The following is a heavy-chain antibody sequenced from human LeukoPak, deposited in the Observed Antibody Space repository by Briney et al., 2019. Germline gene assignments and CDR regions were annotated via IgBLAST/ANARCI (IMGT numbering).Heavy chain of an antibody. D-gene: IGHD6-13*01. J-gene: IGHJ4*02. Sequence: GGSLRLSCAASGFAFSTYAMTWVRQAPEKGLQWVSTISTSGRATYYADSVEGRFTISRDNSKNTLYLQMSSLRADDTAVYYCARDPPTRQYTNSFSLDYWGQGTLVTVSS. V-gene: IGHV3-23*01. CDR2: ISTSGRAT. CDR1: GFAFSTYA. CDR3: ARDPPTRQYTNSFSLDY.